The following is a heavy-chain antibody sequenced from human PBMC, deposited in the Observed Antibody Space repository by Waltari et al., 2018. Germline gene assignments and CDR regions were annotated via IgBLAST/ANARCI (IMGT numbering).Heavy chain of an antibody. CDR1: GSSISSGYY. J-gene: IGHJ3*02. V-gene: IGHV4-38-2*02. CDR3: ARDYGDYISSDAFDI. CDR2: IHHSGST. Sequence: QVQLQESGPGLVKPSETLSLTCTVSGSSISSGYYWGWIRQPPGKGLEWIAGIHHSGSTYYNRSLKSRVTVSVDTSKKEFSLKLSSVTAADTAVYYCARDYGDYISSDAFDIWGQGTMVTVSS. D-gene: IGHD4-17*01.